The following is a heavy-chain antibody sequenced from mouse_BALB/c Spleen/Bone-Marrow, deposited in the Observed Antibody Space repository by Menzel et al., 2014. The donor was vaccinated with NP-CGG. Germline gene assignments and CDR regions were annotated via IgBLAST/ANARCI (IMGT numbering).Heavy chain of an antibody. Sequence: VQRVESGPGLVAPSQSLSITCTVSGFSLTNFGVHWVRQPPGKGLEWLGIIWAGGATDYHSALISRLIISKDNSKSQVFLKMNSLQTDDTAMYYCARVLRRSQDAMDYWGQGTSVTVSS. V-gene: IGHV2-9*02. J-gene: IGHJ4*01. D-gene: IGHD2-12*01. CDR3: ARVLRRSQDAMDY. CDR1: GFSLTNFG. CDR2: IWAGGAT.